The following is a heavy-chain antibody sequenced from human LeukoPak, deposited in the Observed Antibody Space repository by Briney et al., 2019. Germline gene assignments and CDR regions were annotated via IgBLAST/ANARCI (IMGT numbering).Heavy chain of an antibody. Sequence: PSETLSLTRTVSGGSISSYYWSWIRQPPGKGLEWIGYFYYSGSTRYNPSLKSRVTISVDTSKNQFSLKVNSMTTADTAVYYCATDSKYGVDAFDIWGQGTMVTVSS. D-gene: IGHD2-21*01. V-gene: IGHV4-59*01. CDR1: GGSISSYY. CDR2: FYYSGST. CDR3: ATDSKYGVDAFDI. J-gene: IGHJ3*02.